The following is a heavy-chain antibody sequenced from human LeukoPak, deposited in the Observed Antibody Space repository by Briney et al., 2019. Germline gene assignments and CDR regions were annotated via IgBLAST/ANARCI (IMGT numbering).Heavy chain of an antibody. CDR2: ICSSGSTI. V-gene: IGHV3-11*01. CDR3: ARSSWIQLPFDP. J-gene: IGHJ5*02. D-gene: IGHD5-18*01. Sequence: GGSLRLSCAASGFTFSDYYMSWIRQAPGQGLVWGSYICSSGSTIYYADSVKGRFTISRDNAKNSLYLQMNSLRAEDTAVYYCARSSWIQLPFDPWGQGTLVTVSS. CDR1: GFTFSDYY.